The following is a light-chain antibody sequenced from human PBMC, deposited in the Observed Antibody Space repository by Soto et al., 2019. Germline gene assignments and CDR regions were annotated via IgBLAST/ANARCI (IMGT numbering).Light chain of an antibody. CDR3: SSYAGSNNLGV. CDR2: EVS. J-gene: IGLJ1*01. Sequence: QSALTQPPSASGSPGQSVPISCTGTSSDVGGYNYVSWYQQHPGKAPKVMIYEVSKRPSGVPDRFSGSKSGNTASLTVSGLQAEDEADYYCSSYAGSNNLGVFGTGTKVTVL. V-gene: IGLV2-8*01. CDR1: SSDVGGYNY.